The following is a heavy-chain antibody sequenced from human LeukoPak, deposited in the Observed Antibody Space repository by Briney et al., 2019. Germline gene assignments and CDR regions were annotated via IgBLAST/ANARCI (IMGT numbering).Heavy chain of an antibody. J-gene: IGHJ4*02. CDR2: INHNAEMI. D-gene: IGHD3-9*01. Sequence: GGSLRLSCEGSGFPFGSYVMSWVRQAPGKGLEWIAYINHNAEMIFYPDFVKGQFTISRDNPKKSLYLQMNALRYEDTAIYYCARDHDWALVLWGQGTLVTVSS. CDR3: ARDHDWALVL. CDR1: GFPFGSYV. V-gene: IGHV3-48*02.